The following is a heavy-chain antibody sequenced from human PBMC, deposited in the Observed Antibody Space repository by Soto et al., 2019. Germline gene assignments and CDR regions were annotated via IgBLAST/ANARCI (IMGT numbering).Heavy chain of an antibody. D-gene: IGHD5-18*01. J-gene: IGHJ6*02. CDR1: GYSFTSYW. CDR2: IYPGDSDT. CDR3: ARTSLGYSYANYYYYGMDV. Sequence: GESLKISCKGSGYSFTSYWIGWVRQMPGKGLEWMGIIYPGDSDTRYSPSFQGQVTISADKSISTAYLQWSSLKASDTAMYYCARTSLGYSYANYYYYGMDVWGQGTTVTVSS. V-gene: IGHV5-51*01.